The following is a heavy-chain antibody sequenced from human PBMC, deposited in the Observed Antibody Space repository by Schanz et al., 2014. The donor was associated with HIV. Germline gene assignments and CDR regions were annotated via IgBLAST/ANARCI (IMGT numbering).Heavy chain of an antibody. CDR1: GFTFSSYG. Sequence: QVQLVESWGGVVQPGRSLRLSCAASGFTFSSYGMHWVRQAPGKGLEGVAVISYDGRKKYYADSVKGRFTISRDNSKNTLYLQMNSLRAEDTAVYYCAKVHTYYYYDSSGYYGYFDYWGQGTLVTVSS. CDR2: ISYDGRKK. D-gene: IGHD3-22*01. J-gene: IGHJ4*02. V-gene: IGHV3-30*18. CDR3: AKVHTYYYYDSSGYYGYFDY.